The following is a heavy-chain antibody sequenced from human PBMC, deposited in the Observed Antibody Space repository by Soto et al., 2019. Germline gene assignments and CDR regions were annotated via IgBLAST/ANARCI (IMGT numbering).Heavy chain of an antibody. CDR1: GFTVSSNY. CDR3: ATGWIGTTYFFNY. V-gene: IGHV3-66*01. CDR2: IYIAGNT. Sequence: SLRRSCEVSGFTVSSNYVSWVRQVPGKGLEWVSVIYIAGNTYYADSVKGRFTLSRDTSKNTLYLQMTSLRADDAAVYYCATGWIGTTYFFNYWGQGTLVTVSS. D-gene: IGHD1-1*01. J-gene: IGHJ4*02.